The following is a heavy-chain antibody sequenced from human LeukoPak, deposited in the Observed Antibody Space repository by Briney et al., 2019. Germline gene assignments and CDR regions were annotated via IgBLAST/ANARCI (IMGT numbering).Heavy chain of an antibody. J-gene: IGHJ4*02. Sequence: ASVKVSCKASGYTFTSYGISWVRQAPGQGLEWMGWISAYNGNTNYAQKFQGRVTMTIDTSTSTVYMELRSLTSDDTALYYCARDRSTHDYWGQGTLVTVSS. V-gene: IGHV1-18*01. CDR2: ISAYNGNT. D-gene: IGHD2-2*01. CDR3: ARDRSTHDY. CDR1: GYTFTSYG.